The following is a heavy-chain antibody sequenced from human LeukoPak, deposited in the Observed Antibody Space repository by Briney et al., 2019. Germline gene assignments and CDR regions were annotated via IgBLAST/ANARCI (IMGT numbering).Heavy chain of an antibody. Sequence: SETLSLTCTVSGGAITDSNYYWGWIRQPPGEGLEWIGNIYYNGKTFYNESVKSRVTISVDTSKNLFSLKLSSVTAADTALFYCARYSGSHYAFDIWGQGTMVTVSS. D-gene: IGHD1-26*01. J-gene: IGHJ3*02. V-gene: IGHV4-39*01. CDR2: IYYNGKT. CDR3: ARYSGSHYAFDI. CDR1: GGAITDSNYY.